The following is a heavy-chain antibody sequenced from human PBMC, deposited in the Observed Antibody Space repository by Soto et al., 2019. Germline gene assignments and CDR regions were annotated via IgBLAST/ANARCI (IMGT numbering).Heavy chain of an antibody. CDR2: IGYSGGSST. CDR1: GFTFSTYA. CDR3: ARVGLGYSGFFDP. V-gene: IGHV3-23*01. D-gene: IGHD1-26*01. Sequence: GGSLRLSCAASGFTFSTYAMSWVRQAPGKGLEWVSGIGYSGGSSTYYADFVKGRFTISRDNSKNTVYLQMNSLRAEDTAVYYCARVGLGYSGFFDPCGQGILVTVPQ. J-gene: IGHJ5*02.